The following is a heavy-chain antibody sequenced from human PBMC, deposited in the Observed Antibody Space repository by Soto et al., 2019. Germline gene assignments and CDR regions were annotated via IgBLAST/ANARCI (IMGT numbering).Heavy chain of an antibody. CDR3: ARDPAVAAPH. CDR2: ISWNSGII. J-gene: IGHJ4*02. Sequence: GGSLRLSCAASGFTFDGYAMHWVRQRPGKGLEWVSGISWNSGIIGYAGSVKGRFTISRDNAENSLYLHMNSLRAEDTAVYYCARDPAVAAPHWGQGTLVTVSS. D-gene: IGHD6-19*01. CDR1: GFTFDGYA. V-gene: IGHV3-9*01.